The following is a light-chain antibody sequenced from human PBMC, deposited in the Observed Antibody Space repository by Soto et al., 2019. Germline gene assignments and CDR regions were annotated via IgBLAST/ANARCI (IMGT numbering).Light chain of an antibody. CDR3: QQYGSSIT. V-gene: IGKV3-20*01. J-gene: IGKJ5*01. Sequence: EIVLTQSPGTLSLSPGEIATLSFRASQSVPRSYLAWYQQKPGQAPRLLIYGTSSRATGIPDRFSGSGSGTDFTLTISRLEPEDFAVFYCQQYGSSITFGQGTRLEIK. CDR2: GTS. CDR1: QSVPRSY.